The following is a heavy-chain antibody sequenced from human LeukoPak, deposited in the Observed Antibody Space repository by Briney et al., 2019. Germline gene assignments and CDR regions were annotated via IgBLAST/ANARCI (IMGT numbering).Heavy chain of an antibody. CDR1: GYSFTSYW. J-gene: IGHJ4*02. D-gene: IGHD3-9*01. CDR3: ARYWVTHAYDILTGSQVMVYYFDY. Sequence: GESLKISCKGSGYSFTSYWIGWVRQMPGKGLEWMGIIYPGDSDTRYSPSFQGQVTISADKSVSTAYLQWSSLKASDTAMYYCARYWVTHAYDILTGSQVMVYYFDYWGQGTLVTVSS. CDR2: IYPGDSDT. V-gene: IGHV5-51*01.